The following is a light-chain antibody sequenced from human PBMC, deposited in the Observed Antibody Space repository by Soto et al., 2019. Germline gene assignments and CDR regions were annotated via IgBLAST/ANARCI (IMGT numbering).Light chain of an antibody. V-gene: IGLV1-44*01. J-gene: IGLJ1*01. CDR3: ATWDGGMSGPFV. Sequence: QSVLTQPPSASGTPGQRATISCCGSNSNIGSDIVNCYQLLPGAAPEVLINTTNQRPSGVPERFSGSKSGTSASLAISGLQSEDEANSSCATWDGGMSGPFVFGNGTRSP. CDR2: TTN. CDR1: NSNIGSDI.